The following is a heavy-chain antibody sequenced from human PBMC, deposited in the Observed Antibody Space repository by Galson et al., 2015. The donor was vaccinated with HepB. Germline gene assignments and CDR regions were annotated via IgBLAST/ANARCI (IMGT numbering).Heavy chain of an antibody. D-gene: IGHD3-22*01. J-gene: IGHJ6*02. CDR1: GFTFSSYS. CDR2: ISSSSSYI. Sequence: SLRLSCAASGFTFSSYSMNWVRQAPGKGLEWVSSISSSSSYIYYADSVKGRFTISRDNAKNSLYLQMNSLRAEDTAVYYCARDHDSSGYYWPVGMDVWGQGTTVTVSS. CDR3: ARDHDSSGYYWPVGMDV. V-gene: IGHV3-21*01.